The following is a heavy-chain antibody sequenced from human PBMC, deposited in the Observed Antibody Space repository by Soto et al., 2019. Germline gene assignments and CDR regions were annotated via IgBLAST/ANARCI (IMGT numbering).Heavy chain of an antibody. V-gene: IGHV3-30-3*01. D-gene: IGHD2-2*01. J-gene: IGHJ5*02. Sequence: QVQLVESGGCVVQPGRSLRLSCAASGFTFSSYAMYWVRQAPGKGLAWVALISYDGSNKYYADSVKGRFSISRDNSKNTLYLQMNSLRAEETAVYYCASQVVVLDATWFDAWGQGTLVTVSS. CDR3: ASQVVVLDATWFDA. CDR2: ISYDGSNK. CDR1: GFTFSSYA.